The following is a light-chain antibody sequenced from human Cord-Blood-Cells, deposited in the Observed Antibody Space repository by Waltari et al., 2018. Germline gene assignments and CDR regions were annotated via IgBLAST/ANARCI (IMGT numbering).Light chain of an antibody. J-gene: IGKJ4*01. CDR3: QQSYSTFT. Sequence: DIQMTQSPSSLSASVGDRVTITCRASQSISSYLNWYQQKPGKAPKLLIYAASSLQSGGPSRFSGSGSGTDVTLTISSLQPEDFATYYCQQSYSTFTFGGGTKVEIK. CDR2: AAS. CDR1: QSISSY. V-gene: IGKV1-39*01.